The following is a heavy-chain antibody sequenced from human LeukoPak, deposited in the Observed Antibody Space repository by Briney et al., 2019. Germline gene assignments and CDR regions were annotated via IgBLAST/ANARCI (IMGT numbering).Heavy chain of an antibody. J-gene: IGHJ6*02. CDR1: GFTFSSYS. V-gene: IGHV3-21*01. Sequence: GGSLRLSCAASGFTFSSYSMNWVRQAPGKRLEWVSSISSSSSYIYYADSVKGRFTISRDNAKNSLYLQMNSLRAEDTAVYYCARGYGGNYYYYGMDVWGQGTTVTVSS. CDR3: ARGYGGNYYYYGMDV. CDR2: ISSSSSYI. D-gene: IGHD4-23*01.